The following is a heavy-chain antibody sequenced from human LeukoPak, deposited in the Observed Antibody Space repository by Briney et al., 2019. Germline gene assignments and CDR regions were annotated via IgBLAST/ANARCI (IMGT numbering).Heavy chain of an antibody. V-gene: IGHV1-2*02. J-gene: IGHJ4*02. CDR1: GYTFTGYY. D-gene: IGHD2-2*01. Sequence: GASVTVSFKASGYTFTGYYMHWVRQAPGQGLEWMAWINPNSGGTYYAQNFHDRITMTRDTSISTAYMELSRLRSDDTAIYYCARANALYCSSTSCLFDYWGQGTLVTVSS. CDR2: INPNSGGT. CDR3: ARANALYCSSTSCLFDY.